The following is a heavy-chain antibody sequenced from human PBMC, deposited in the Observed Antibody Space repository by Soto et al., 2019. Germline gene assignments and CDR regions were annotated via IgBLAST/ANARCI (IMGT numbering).Heavy chain of an antibody. V-gene: IGHV1-18*04. Sequence: QVHLVQSGAEVKKPGASVKVSCKASGYAFTSYGMSWVRQAPGQGLEWMGWISTYNSDTNSAPRLQGRITMTTDSSNSTAYMEARSLNSEDTGVDFCVREERDFCRGGKRFFFGYWGQGTLVSVSS. CDR2: ISTYNSDT. J-gene: IGHJ4*02. D-gene: IGHD3-3*01. CDR1: GYAFTSYG. CDR3: VREERDFCRGGKRFFFGY.